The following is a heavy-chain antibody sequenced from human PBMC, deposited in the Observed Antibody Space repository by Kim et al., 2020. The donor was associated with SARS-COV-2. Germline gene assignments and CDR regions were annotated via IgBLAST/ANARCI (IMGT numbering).Heavy chain of an antibody. D-gene: IGHD2-2*01. CDR1: GFTFSSYA. V-gene: IGHV3-23*01. CDR2: ISGSGGST. J-gene: IGHJ6*02. Sequence: GGSLRLSCAASGFTFSSYAMSWVRQAPGKGLEWVSAISGSGGSTYYADSVKGRFTISRDNSKNTLYLQMNSLRAEDTAVYYCAKTAPRDLAPIVVVPAARWGMDVWGQGTTVTVSS. CDR3: AKTAPRDLAPIVVVPAARWGMDV.